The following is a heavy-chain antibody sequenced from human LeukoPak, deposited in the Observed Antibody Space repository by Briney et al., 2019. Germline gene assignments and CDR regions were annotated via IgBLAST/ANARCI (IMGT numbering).Heavy chain of an antibody. CDR2: MNPNSGNT. CDR3: ARAHRDYYGSLYYMDV. J-gene: IGHJ6*03. V-gene: IGHV1-8*01. Sequence: ASVKVSCKASGYTFTSYDINWVRQATGQGLEWMRWMNPNSGNTGYAQTFQGRVTMTRNTSISTAYMELSSLRSEDTAVYYCARAHRDYYGSLYYMDVWGKGTTVTVSS. D-gene: IGHD3-10*01. CDR1: GYTFTSYD.